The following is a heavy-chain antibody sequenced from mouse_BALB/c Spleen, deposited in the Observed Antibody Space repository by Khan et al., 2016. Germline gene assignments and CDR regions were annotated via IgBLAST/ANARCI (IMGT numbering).Heavy chain of an antibody. CDR2: INPDSYTI. J-gene: IGHJ3*01. V-gene: IGHV4-1*02. Sequence: EVQLVESGGGLVHPGGSLKLSCAASGFDFSRYWMSWVRQAPGKGLEWIGEINPDSYTINYTPSLKDKFIISRDNAKNTLYLQMSKVRSEDTALYDGSSAGYYVYLAYWGQGTLVTVSA. CDR1: GFDFSRYW. D-gene: IGHD1-1*01. CDR3: SSAGYYVYLAY.